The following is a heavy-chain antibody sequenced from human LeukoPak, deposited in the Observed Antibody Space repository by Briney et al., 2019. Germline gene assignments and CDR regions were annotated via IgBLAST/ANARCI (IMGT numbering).Heavy chain of an antibody. D-gene: IGHD2-2*01. V-gene: IGHV3-23*01. CDR3: ARDRTYCSSTSCPRLGMDV. J-gene: IGHJ6*02. CDR2: INYSGGHK. Sequence: GGSLRLSCVASGFTFTMSWVRQAPGTGLEWVSGINYSGGHKYYADSVKGRFTISRDSSKNMLYLQMNSLRAEDTAFYYCARDRTYCSSTSCPRLGMDVWGQGTTVTVSS. CDR1: GFTFT.